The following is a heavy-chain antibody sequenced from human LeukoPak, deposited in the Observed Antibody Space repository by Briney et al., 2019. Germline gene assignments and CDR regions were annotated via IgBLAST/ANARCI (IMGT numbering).Heavy chain of an antibody. CDR3: ANAIYDSSGYYPY. CDR1: GGSIRNTSYY. Sequence: PSETLSLTCTVSGGSIRNTSYYWGWIRQPPGKGLEWIGSIYYSGTTYYNPSLKSRVTISVDTSKNQFSLKLSSVTAADTAVYYCANAIYDSSGYYPYWGQGTLVTVSS. CDR2: IYYSGTT. J-gene: IGHJ4*02. V-gene: IGHV4-39*07. D-gene: IGHD3-22*01.